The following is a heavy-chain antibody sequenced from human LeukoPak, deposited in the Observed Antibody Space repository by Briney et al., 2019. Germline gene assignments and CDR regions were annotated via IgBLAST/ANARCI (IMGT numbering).Heavy chain of an antibody. D-gene: IGHD1-26*01. CDR2: IYHSGST. CDR3: ARGRASESWSDP. V-gene: IGHV4-4*02. CDR1: GGSISSSNW. Sequence: PSGTLSLTCAVSGGSISSSNWWSWVRQPPGKGLEWIGEIYHSGSTNYNPSLKSRVTISVDTSKNQFSLKLSSVTAADTAVYYCARGRASESWSDPWGQGTLVTVSS. J-gene: IGHJ5*02.